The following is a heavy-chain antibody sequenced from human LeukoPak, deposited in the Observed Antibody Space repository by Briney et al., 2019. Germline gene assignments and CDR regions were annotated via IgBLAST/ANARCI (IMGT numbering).Heavy chain of an antibody. V-gene: IGHV4-59*08. CDR1: GGSISSYY. CDR3: ARRSLDYGDYKYYYYMDV. CDR2: IYYSGST. J-gene: IGHJ6*03. D-gene: IGHD4-17*01. Sequence: KPSETLSLTCTVSGGSISSYYWSWIRQPPGKGLEWIGYIYYSGSTNYNPSLKSRVTISVDTSKSQFSLKLSSVTAADTAVYYCARRSLDYGDYKYYYYMDVWGKGTTVTVSS.